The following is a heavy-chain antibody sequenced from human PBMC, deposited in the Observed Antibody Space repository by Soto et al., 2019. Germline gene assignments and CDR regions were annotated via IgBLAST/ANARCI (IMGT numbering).Heavy chain of an antibody. V-gene: IGHV2-70*04. CDR2: IDWDDDK. CDR1: GFSLSTSGMR. J-gene: IGHJ3*02. Sequence: SGPTLVNPTQTLTLTCTFSGFSLSTSGMRVSWIRQPPGKALEWLARIDWDDDKCYSTSLKTRLTISKDTSKNQVVLTMTNMDPVDTATYYCARTYSSSSPAFDIWGQGTMVTVS. D-gene: IGHD6-6*01. CDR3: ARTYSSSSPAFDI.